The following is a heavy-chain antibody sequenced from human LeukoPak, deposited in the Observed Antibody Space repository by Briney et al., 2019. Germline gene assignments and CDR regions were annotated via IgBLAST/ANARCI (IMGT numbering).Heavy chain of an antibody. Sequence: PSETLSLTCAVSGGSISSGGYSWSWIRQPPGKGLEWIGYIYYSGSTYYNPSLKSRVTISVDTSKNQFSLKLSSVTAADTAVYYCARPVGSANGFRARPYAFDIWGQGTMVTVSS. J-gene: IGHJ3*02. D-gene: IGHD2-8*01. CDR2: IYYSGST. CDR3: ARPVGSANGFRARPYAFDI. CDR1: GGSISSGGYS. V-gene: IGHV4-30-4*07.